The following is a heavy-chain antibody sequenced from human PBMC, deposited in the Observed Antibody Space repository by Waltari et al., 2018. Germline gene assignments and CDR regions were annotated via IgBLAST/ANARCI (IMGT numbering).Heavy chain of an antibody. CDR3: ARVPEYSSASAGWFDP. CDR2: INYNGGST. V-gene: IGHV3-20*01. CDR1: GFTFDEYG. J-gene: IGHJ5*02. Sequence: EEQVVESGGGVVRPGGSLRLSGAGSGFTFDEYGMAWVRQAPGKGLEWVAGINYNGGSTSYADSVRGRFTISRDNAKTSLFLQMNSLRGEDTALYHCARVPEYSSASAGWFDPWGQGTLVTVSS. D-gene: IGHD3-22*01.